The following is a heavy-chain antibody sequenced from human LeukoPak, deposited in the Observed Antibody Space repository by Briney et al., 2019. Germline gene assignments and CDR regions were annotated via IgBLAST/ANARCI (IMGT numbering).Heavy chain of an antibody. CDR2: ISRSSNYI. CDR3: AELGITMIGGV. J-gene: IGHJ6*04. D-gene: IGHD3-10*02. CDR1: GFTFSNAW. V-gene: IGHV3-21*01. Sequence: GGSLRLSCAASGFTFSNAWMSWVRQAPGKGLEWVSSISRSSNYIYYADSVKGRFTISRDNAKNSLYLQMNSLRAEDTAVYYCAELGITMIGGVWGKGTTVTISS.